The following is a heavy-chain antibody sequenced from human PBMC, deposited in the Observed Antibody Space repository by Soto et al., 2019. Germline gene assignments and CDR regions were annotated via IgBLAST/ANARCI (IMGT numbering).Heavy chain of an antibody. V-gene: IGHV3-48*01. D-gene: IGHD4-17*01. CDR3: ARLPKGSTVTS. Sequence: ELHLLESGGALVHPGGSLRLACVASGFRFSDHSMNWVRQAPGKGLEWVSYITSSGDSIQYADSVKGRFTVSRDNAKNSLFLHMNSLRGDDTAVYYCARLPKGSTVTSWGQGTLVTVSS. CDR2: ITSSGDSI. J-gene: IGHJ4*02. CDR1: GFRFSDHS.